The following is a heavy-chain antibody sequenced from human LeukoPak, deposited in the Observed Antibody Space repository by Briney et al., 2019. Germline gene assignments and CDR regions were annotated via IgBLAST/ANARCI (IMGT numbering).Heavy chain of an antibody. Sequence: GGSLRLSCAASGFTFSSYWMHWVRQAPGKGLVWVSRINSDGSSTSYADSVKGRFTISRDNAKNTLYLQMNSPRAGDTAVYYCAREGYSSSAGFDYWGQGTLVTVSS. CDR2: INSDGSST. J-gene: IGHJ4*02. D-gene: IGHD6-6*01. V-gene: IGHV3-74*01. CDR3: AREGYSSSAGFDY. CDR1: GFTFSSYW.